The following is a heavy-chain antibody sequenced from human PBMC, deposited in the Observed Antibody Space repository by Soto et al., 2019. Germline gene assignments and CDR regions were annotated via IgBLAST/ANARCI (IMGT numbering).Heavy chain of an antibody. J-gene: IGHJ3*01. CDR1: GFTFSDYS. D-gene: IGHD2-2*01. CDR2: ISSTSNTI. CDR3: VRDSMHAFDF. V-gene: IGHV3-48*01. Sequence: PGGSLRLSCAASGFTFSDYSMNWVRQAPGKGLEWVSYISSTSNTIYYANSVKGRFTISRDNAKNSLYLQMNSLRAEDTAVYYCVRDSMHAFDFWGQGTRVTVSS.